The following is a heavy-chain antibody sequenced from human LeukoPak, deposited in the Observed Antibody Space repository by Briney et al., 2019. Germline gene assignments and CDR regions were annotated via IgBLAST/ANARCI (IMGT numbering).Heavy chain of an antibody. J-gene: IGHJ2*01. V-gene: IGHV3-23*01. CDR3: AKVSPSRDWNFDL. Sequence: PGGSLRLSCAASGFTFSSYAMNWVRQAPGMGLEWVSAITGGGLTTYYADSVRGRFTISRDNSKNTLYLQMNSLRAEDTAVYYCAKVSPSRDWNFDLWGRGTLVTVSS. CDR1: GFTFSSYA. CDR2: ITGGGLTT. D-gene: IGHD2-2*01.